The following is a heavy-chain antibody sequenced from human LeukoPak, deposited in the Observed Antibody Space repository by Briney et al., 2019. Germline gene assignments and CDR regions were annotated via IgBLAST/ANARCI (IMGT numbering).Heavy chain of an antibody. D-gene: IGHD3-22*01. CDR1: GFTFSSYW. J-gene: IGHJ6*03. CDR3: ASEFHYYDSSGYPYYYYYMDV. CDR2: INSDGSST. Sequence: GGSLRLSCAASGFTFSSYWMHWVRQAPGKGLVWVSRINSDGSSTSYADSVKGRFTISRDNAKNTLYLQMNSLRAEDTAVYYCASEFHYYDSSGYPYYYYYMDVWGKGTTVTISS. V-gene: IGHV3-74*01.